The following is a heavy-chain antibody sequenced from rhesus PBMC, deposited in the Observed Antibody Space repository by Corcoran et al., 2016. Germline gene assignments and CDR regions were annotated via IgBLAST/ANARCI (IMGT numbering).Heavy chain of an antibody. V-gene: IGHV4-169*02. CDR1: GGSISSSY. CDR3: ASGGYGSYLTTDYFDY. D-gene: IGHD4-4*01. Sequence: QLQLRESGPGLVKPSETLSVTCAVSGGSISSSYWSWIRQAPGKGLEWIGYIYGSGSSTNTNPSLKSRVTLSVDTSKNQLSLKLSSVTAADTAVYYCASGGYGSYLTTDYFDYWGQGVLVTVSS. CDR2: IYGSGSST. J-gene: IGHJ4*01.